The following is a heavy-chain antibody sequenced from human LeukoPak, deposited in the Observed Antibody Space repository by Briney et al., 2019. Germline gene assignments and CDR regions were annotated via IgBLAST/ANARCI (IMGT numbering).Heavy chain of an antibody. J-gene: IGHJ4*02. CDR2: ISSSGSTI. CDR3: AREEAANPFDY. V-gene: IGHV3-11*04. D-gene: IGHD2-15*01. CDR1: GFTFSDYY. Sequence: GGSLRLSCAASGFTFSDYYMSWIRQAPGKGLEWVSYISSSGSTIYYADSVKGRFTISRDNAKNSLYPQMNSLRAEDTAVYYCAREEAANPFDYWGQGTLVTVSS.